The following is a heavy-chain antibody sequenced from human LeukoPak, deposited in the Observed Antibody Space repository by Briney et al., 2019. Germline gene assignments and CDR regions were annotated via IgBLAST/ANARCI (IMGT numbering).Heavy chain of an antibody. CDR1: GYTLTELS. D-gene: IGHD6-13*01. V-gene: IGHV1-24*01. J-gene: IGHJ4*02. Sequence: ASVKVSCKVSGYTLTELSMHWVRQAPGKGLEWMGGFDPEDGETIYAQKFQSRVTMTEDTSTDTAYMELSSLRSEDTAVYYCATDKSYFQQLVHLFYYWGQGTLVTVSS. CDR2: FDPEDGET. CDR3: ATDKSYFQQLVHLFYY.